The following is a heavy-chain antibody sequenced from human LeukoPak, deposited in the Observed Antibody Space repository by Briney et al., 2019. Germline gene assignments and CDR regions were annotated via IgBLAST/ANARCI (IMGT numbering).Heavy chain of an antibody. CDR1: GFTFSNAW. V-gene: IGHV3-15*01. J-gene: IGHJ4*02. CDR3: TTNTVPY. Sequence: GGSLRLSCAAPGFTFSNAWMSWVRQAPGKGLEWVGRIKSITDGGTTDYAAPVKGRFTVSRDDSKNTLYLQMNSLKTEDTAVYYCTTNTVPYWGQGTLVTVSS. D-gene: IGHD4-17*01. CDR2: IKSITDGGTT.